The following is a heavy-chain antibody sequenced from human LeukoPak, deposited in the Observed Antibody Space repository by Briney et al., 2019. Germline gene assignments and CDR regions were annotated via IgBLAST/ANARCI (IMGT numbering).Heavy chain of an antibody. D-gene: IGHD3-22*01. J-gene: IGHJ5*02. CDR1: GFTFSSYA. V-gene: IGHV3-23*01. CDR3: ARGGSSGGYYYH. CDR2: ISGSGGST. Sequence: PGGSLRLSCAASGFTFSSYAMSWVRQAPGKGLEWVSAISGSGGSTYYADSVKGRFTISRDNSKNTLYLQMNSLTAEDTAMYYCARGGSSGGYYYHWGQGTLVTVSS.